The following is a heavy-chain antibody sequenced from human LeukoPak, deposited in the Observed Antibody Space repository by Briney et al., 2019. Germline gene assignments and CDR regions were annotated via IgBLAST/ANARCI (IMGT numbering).Heavy chain of an antibody. Sequence: SQTLSLTCTVSGGSISSGGYYWSWIRQHPGKGLEWIGYIYYSGSTYYNPSLKSRVTISVDTSKNQFSLKLSSVTAADTAVYYCARDEAAAGNDAFDIWGQGTMVTVSS. V-gene: IGHV4-31*03. CDR1: GGSISSGGYY. CDR3: ARDEAAAGNDAFDI. D-gene: IGHD6-13*01. J-gene: IGHJ3*02. CDR2: IYYSGST.